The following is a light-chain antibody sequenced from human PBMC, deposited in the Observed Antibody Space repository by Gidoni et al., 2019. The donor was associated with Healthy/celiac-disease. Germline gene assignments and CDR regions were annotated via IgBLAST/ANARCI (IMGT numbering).Light chain of an antibody. V-gene: IGLV1-44*01. CDR1: SSNIGSNT. J-gene: IGLJ1*01. Sequence: QSVLTQPPSASGTPGQRGPISCSGSSSNIGSNTVNWYQQRPGTAPKLLIYSNNQRPSGVPDRFSGSKSGTSASLASSGLQSEDEADYYCAAWDDSLNGLVFGTGTKVTVL. CDR3: AAWDDSLNGLV. CDR2: SNN.